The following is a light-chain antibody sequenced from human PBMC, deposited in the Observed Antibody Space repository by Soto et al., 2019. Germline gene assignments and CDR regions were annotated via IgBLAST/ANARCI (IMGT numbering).Light chain of an antibody. V-gene: IGKV3-15*01. J-gene: IGKJ1*01. CDR2: GAS. CDR1: QSVSSK. Sequence: EIVMTQSPATLSVSPGERDTLSCRASQSVSSKLAWYQQKPGQAPRLPIHGASTRATGIPARFSGSGSGTEFTLSISSLQSEDFAVYYCQQYNNWPWTFGQGTKVEIK. CDR3: QQYNNWPWT.